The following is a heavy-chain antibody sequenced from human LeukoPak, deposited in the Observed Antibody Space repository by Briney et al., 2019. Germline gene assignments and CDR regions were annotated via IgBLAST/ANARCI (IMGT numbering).Heavy chain of an antibody. J-gene: IGHJ6*02. CDR2: IWYDGSNK. CDR3: ARDRGSGSYYYYYGMDV. CDR1: GFTFSSYG. V-gene: IGHV3-33*01. D-gene: IGHD1-26*01. Sequence: SGGSLRLSCAASGFTFSSYGMHWVRQAPGKGLEWVAVIWYDGSNKYYADSVKGRFTISRDNSKNTLYLQMNSLRAEDTAVYYCARDRGSGSYYYYYGMDVWGQGTTVTVSS.